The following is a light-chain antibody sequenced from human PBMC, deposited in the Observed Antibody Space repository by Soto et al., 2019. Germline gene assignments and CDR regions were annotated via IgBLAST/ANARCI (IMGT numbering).Light chain of an antibody. J-gene: IGKJ1*01. CDR2: GAS. V-gene: IGKV1-6*01. Sequence: AVQMTQSPSSLSASVGDRVTITCRASQAIRNELSWYQQKPGKAPKLLVFGASTLQDGVPLRFSGSGYGTDFALTISSLRPEDFATYYCLQDSDYSWSFGQGTRVEVK. CDR3: LQDSDYSWS. CDR1: QAIRNE.